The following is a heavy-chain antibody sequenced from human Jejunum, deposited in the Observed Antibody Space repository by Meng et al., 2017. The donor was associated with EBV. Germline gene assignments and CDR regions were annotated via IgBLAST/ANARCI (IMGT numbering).Heavy chain of an antibody. CDR3: ARYGSGYFPALWY. Sequence: QVQLQDSGPGLVKPSGTLSLTCAGSGDSISSSNWWSWVRQPPGKGLEWIGEIYHSGSTNYNPSLKSRVTISVDKSKNQFSLKLSSVTAADTAVYYCARYGSGYFPALWYWGQGTLVTVSS. D-gene: IGHD3-3*01. V-gene: IGHV4-4*02. J-gene: IGHJ4*02. CDR1: GDSISSSNW. CDR2: IYHSGST.